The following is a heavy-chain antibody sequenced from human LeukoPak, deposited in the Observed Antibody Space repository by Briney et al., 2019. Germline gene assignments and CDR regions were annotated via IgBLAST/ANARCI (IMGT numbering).Heavy chain of an antibody. CDR3: ARVKGGLGELSSFDY. V-gene: IGHV1-2*02. Sequence: ASVKVSCKASGYTFTDYYMHWVRQSPRQGLEWMGWSNPNSGGTQYAQKFQGRVTMTRDTSITTAYMELSSLTFDDTAVYYCARVKGGLGELSSFDYWGQGTLVTVSS. CDR2: SNPNSGGT. D-gene: IGHD3-16*02. CDR1: GYTFTDYY. J-gene: IGHJ4*02.